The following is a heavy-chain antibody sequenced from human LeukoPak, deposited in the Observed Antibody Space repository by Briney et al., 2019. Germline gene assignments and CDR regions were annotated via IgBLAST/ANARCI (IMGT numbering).Heavy chain of an antibody. D-gene: IGHD1-26*01. CDR1: GFTFSSYA. J-gene: IGHJ4*02. V-gene: IGHV3-23*01. CDR3: AKGLHLWLSEGDC. CDR2: TSGSGGST. Sequence: GGSLRLSCAASGFTFSSYAMSWVRQAPGKGLEWVSATSGSGGSTYYADSVKGRFTISRDNSKNTLYLQMNSLRADDTAVYYCAKGLHLWLSEGDCWGQGTLVTVSS.